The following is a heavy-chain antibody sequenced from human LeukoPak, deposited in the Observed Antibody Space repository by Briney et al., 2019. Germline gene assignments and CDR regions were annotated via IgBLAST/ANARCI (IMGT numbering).Heavy chain of an antibody. V-gene: IGHV4-34*01. CDR2: INHSGST. Sequence: SETLSLTCAVCGGSFSGYYWSWIRQPPGKGLEWIGEINHSGSTNYNPSLKSRVTISVDTSKNQFSLKLSSVTAADTAVYYCASDRGGGGTTYWFAPWGQGTLVTVSS. J-gene: IGHJ5*02. CDR1: GGSFSGYY. D-gene: IGHD1-1*01. CDR3: ASDRGGGGTTYWFAP.